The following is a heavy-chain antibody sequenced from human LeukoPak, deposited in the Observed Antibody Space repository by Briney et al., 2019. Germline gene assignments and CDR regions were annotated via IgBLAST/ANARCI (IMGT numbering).Heavy chain of an antibody. Sequence: SETLSLTCTVSGYSISSGYYWGWIRQPPGKGLEWIGSIYYSGSTYYNPSLKSRVTISVDTSKNQFSLKLSSVTAADTAVYYCARGRGIAARYYYYYYYMDVWGKGTTVTVSS. V-gene: IGHV4-38-2*02. CDR3: ARGRGIAARYYYYYYYMDV. J-gene: IGHJ6*03. D-gene: IGHD6-6*01. CDR2: IYYSGST. CDR1: GYSISSGYY.